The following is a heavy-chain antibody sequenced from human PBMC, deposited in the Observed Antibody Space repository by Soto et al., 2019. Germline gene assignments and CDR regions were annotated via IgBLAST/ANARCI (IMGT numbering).Heavy chain of an antibody. V-gene: IGHV3-23*01. J-gene: IGHJ6*02. CDR1: GFTFSSFA. CDR3: AQCRALGTGFGYGNYHGMDV. CDR2: ISGSGGAT. Sequence: EEQLLESGGGLVQPGGSLRLSCETSGFTFSSFAMSWVRQAPGKGLEWVSSISGSGGATYYADSVRGRSTISRDNSKNTLFLQMGGLTADDTAVYYCAQCRALGTGFGYGNYHGMDVWGHGTTVTVSS. D-gene: IGHD5-18*01.